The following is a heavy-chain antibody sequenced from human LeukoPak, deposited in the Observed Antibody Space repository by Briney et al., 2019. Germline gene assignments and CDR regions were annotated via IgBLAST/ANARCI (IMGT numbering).Heavy chain of an antibody. CDR1: RFTFNTYA. V-gene: IGHV3-64D*06. Sequence: GGSLRLSCPASRFTFNTYAMHWVRQAPGKGLEYVSAISSNGGTTNYADSVRGRFTISRDNSKNTLYLQLSALRAEDTALYYCVGYASGSYKVDYWGQGTLVIVSS. J-gene: IGHJ4*02. D-gene: IGHD3-10*01. CDR3: VGYASGSYKVDY. CDR2: ISSNGGTT.